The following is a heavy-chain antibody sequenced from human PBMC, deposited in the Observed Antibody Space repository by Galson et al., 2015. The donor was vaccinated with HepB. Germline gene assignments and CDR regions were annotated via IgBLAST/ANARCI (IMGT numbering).Heavy chain of an antibody. D-gene: IGHD7-27*01. CDR3: VMNWDPPRYYFDY. J-gene: IGHJ4*02. V-gene: IGHV3-21*01. CDR1: GFTFSSYS. Sequence: SLRLSCAASGFTFSSYSMNWVRQAPGKGLEWVSSIGSRSNYIYYADSMKGRFTISRDNAKSSLYLQMNSLRAEDTAVYYCVMNWDPPRYYFDYWGQGTLVTVSS. CDR2: IGSRSNYI.